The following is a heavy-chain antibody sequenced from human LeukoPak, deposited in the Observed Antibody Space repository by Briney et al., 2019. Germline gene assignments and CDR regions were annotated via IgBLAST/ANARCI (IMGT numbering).Heavy chain of an antibody. D-gene: IGHD3-22*01. CDR3: ARGGAYDSSGYYTIQH. V-gene: IGHV4-4*07. Sequence: SETLSLTCTVSGGSISSYYWSWIRQPAGEGLEWIGRIYTSGSTNYNPSLKSRVTISVDTSKNQFSLKLSSVTAADTAVYYCARGGAYDSSGYYTIQHWGQGTLVTVSS. CDR2: IYTSGST. CDR1: GGSISSYY. J-gene: IGHJ1*01.